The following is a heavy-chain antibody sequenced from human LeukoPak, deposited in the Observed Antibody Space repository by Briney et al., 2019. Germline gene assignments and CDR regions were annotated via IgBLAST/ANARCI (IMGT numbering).Heavy chain of an antibody. CDR1: GFSFSGVS. V-gene: IGHV3-21*04. CDR3: AKAPDYYYYGMDV. J-gene: IGHJ6*02. Sequence: GGSLRLSCEGSGFSFSGVSMNWIRQAPGKGLEWVSSISKTSGFIYYADSVQGRFTVSRDNAKNTLYLQMNSLRAEDTAVYYCAKAPDYYYYGMDVWGQGTTVTVSS. CDR2: ISKTSGFI.